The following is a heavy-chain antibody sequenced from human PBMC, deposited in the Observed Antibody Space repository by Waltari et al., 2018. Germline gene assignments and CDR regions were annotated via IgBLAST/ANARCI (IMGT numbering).Heavy chain of an antibody. CDR2: INWNSGRV. CDR1: GFTFDDFA. CDR3: AKPQWLSPDGFDI. J-gene: IGHJ3*02. D-gene: IGHD6-19*01. V-gene: IGHV3-9*01. Sequence: EVQLVESGGGLVQPGRSLRLSCPASGFTFDDFAMHWVRQAQGKGLEWVSGINWNSGRVAYAVSVRGRCTNSRDNAKSSLHLQMNSLRAEDTALYYCAKPQWLSPDGFDIWGQGTMVTFSS.